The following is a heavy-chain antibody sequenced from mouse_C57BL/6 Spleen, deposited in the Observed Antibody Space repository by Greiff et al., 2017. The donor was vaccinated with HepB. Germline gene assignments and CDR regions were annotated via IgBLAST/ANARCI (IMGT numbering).Heavy chain of an antibody. CDR2: INPNNGGT. V-gene: IGHV1-22*01. J-gene: IGHJ2*01. D-gene: IGHD2-3*01. Sequence: VQLQQSGPELVKPGASVKMSCKASGYTFTDYNMHWVKQSHGKSLGWIGYINPNNGGTSYNQKVKGKATLTVNKSSSTAYMELRSLTSEDSAVYYCASRGYDGYYDYFDYWGQGTTLTVSS. CDR3: ASRGYDGYYDYFDY. CDR1: GYTFTDYN.